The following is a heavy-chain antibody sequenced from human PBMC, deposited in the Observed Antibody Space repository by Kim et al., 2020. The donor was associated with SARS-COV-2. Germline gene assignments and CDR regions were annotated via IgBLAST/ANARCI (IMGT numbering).Heavy chain of an antibody. D-gene: IGHD3-10*02. Sequence: SETLSLTCTVSGGSISSSSYYWGWIRQPPGKGLEWIGSIYYSGSTNYNPSIKSRVTISVDTSKNQFSLKLSSVTAADTAVYYCAMFGELLLGVNDLWGRGTLVTVSS. V-gene: IGHV4-39*01. J-gene: IGHJ2*01. CDR3: AMFGELLLGVNDL. CDR2: IYYSGST. CDR1: GGSISSSSYY.